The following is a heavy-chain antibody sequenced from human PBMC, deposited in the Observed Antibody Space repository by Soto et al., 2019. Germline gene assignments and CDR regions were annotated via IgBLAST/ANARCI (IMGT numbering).Heavy chain of an antibody. D-gene: IGHD3-16*01. Sequence: SETLSLTCTVSAASFSKYYWSWIRQPPGKGLEWIGYIYFNGNTNYNPSLKRRVTISIDASKKQISLNLTSVTDADTAVYYCASVTFGGVVLAHWGQGTLVTVSS. CDR2: IYFNGNT. CDR3: ASVTFGGVVLAH. J-gene: IGHJ4*02. V-gene: IGHV4-59*01. CDR1: AASFSKYY.